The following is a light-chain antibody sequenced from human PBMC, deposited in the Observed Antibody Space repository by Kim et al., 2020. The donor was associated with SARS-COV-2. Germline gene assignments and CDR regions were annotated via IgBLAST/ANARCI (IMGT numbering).Light chain of an antibody. Sequence: VSPGDSVPLSCTASQTVSTYLAWYQQRPGQAPSLLIYGAATTATGIPARFSGSGSGTDFTLTINSLQSEDFAVYYCQQYTAWPLTFGGGTKVDIK. CDR1: QTVSTY. CDR3: QQYTAWPLT. CDR2: GAA. V-gene: IGKV3D-15*01. J-gene: IGKJ4*01.